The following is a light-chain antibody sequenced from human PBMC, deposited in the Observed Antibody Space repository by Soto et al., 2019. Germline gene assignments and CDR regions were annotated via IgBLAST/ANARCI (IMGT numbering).Light chain of an antibody. Sequence: DIRMTQSPSSLSASVGDTVTITCRASQGISNYLARYQQKPGQVPNLLIYAASTLQSGVPSRFSGSGSGTDFTLTISSLRPEDVATYYCQKYNNAPRTFGQGTKVEI. CDR3: QKYNNAPRT. J-gene: IGKJ1*01. CDR1: QGISNY. CDR2: AAS. V-gene: IGKV1-27*01.